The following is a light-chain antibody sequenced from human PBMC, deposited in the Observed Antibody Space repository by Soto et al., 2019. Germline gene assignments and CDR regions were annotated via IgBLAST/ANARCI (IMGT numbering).Light chain of an antibody. V-gene: IGLV2-14*01. J-gene: IGLJ1*01. CDR3: SSYTSSSTLYV. Sequence: QSVLTQPASVSGSPGQTITISCPGTSSDVGCYNYLSWYHQHPGKAPKLMIYEVRNRPAGVSTRFSGSKSSNTACLTISGVQAEDEADYYCSSYTSSSTLYVFGTGTKVTVL. CDR2: EVR. CDR1: SSDVGCYNY.